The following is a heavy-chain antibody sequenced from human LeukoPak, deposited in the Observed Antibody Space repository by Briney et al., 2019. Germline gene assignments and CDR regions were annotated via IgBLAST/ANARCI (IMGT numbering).Heavy chain of an antibody. D-gene: IGHD2-2*01. Sequence: GASVKVSCKASGGTFSSYAISWVRQAPGQGLEWMGRIIPILGIANYAQKFQGRVTITADKSTSTAYMELSSLRSEDTAVYYCARAGTRAAPAAMRRASAYWFDPWGQGTLVTVSS. CDR3: ARAGTRAAPAAMRRASAYWFDP. J-gene: IGHJ5*02. V-gene: IGHV1-69*04. CDR1: GGTFSSYA. CDR2: IIPILGIA.